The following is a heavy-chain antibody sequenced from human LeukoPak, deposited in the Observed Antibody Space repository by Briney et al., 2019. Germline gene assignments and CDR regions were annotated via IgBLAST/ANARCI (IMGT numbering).Heavy chain of an antibody. CDR2: ISWNSGSI. J-gene: IGHJ2*01. Sequence: GGSLRLSCAASGFTFDDYAMHWVRPAPGKGLEWVSGISWNSGSIGYADSVKGRFTISRDNAKNSLYLQMNSLRADDTALYYCAKEISVGSSYQGWYFDLWGRGTLVTVSS. V-gene: IGHV3-9*01. CDR1: GFTFDDYA. D-gene: IGHD3-3*01. CDR3: AKEISVGSSYQGWYFDL.